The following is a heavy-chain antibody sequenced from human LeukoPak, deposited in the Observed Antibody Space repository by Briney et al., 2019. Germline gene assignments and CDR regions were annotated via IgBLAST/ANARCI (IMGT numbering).Heavy chain of an antibody. J-gene: IGHJ4*01. CDR2: ITSSSSYI. D-gene: IGHD3-10*01. Sequence: GGSLRLSCAASGFTFSSYSMNWVRQAPGKGLEWVSSITSSSSYIYYADSVKGRFTISRDNTKNSLYLQMNSLRAKDTAVYYCARGFQDSGSYSPYHFDSWGHGTLVTVSS. CDR3: ARGFQDSGSYSPYHFDS. V-gene: IGHV3-21*01. CDR1: GFTFSSYS.